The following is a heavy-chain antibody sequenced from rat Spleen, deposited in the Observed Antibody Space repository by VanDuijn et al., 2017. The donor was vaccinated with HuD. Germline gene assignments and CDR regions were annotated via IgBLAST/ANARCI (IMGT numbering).Heavy chain of an antibody. CDR3: AKAPYYYDGTYWDY. D-gene: IGHD1-12*02. CDR2: ITSGGSNT. J-gene: IGHJ2*01. V-gene: IGHV5-25*01. CDR1: GFTFSSFA. Sequence: EVQLVESGGGLVQPGRSLKLSCAASGFTFSSFAMAWVRQAPKKGLEWVATITSGGSNTYYPDSVKGRFTISRDNAKSTLYLQMDSLRSEDTATYYCAKAPYYYDGTYWDYWGQGVMVTVSS.